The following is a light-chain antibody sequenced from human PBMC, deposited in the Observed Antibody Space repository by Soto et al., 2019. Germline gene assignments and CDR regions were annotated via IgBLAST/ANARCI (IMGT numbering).Light chain of an antibody. J-gene: IGLJ3*02. CDR3: SSYAGSNNWV. CDR1: SSDVGNYKY. V-gene: IGLV2-8*01. Sequence: QSALTQSPSASGSPGQSVTISCTGTSSDVGNYKYVSWYQQHPGKAPKLMIYEVSKRPAGVPDRFSGSKSGNTASLPVSGLQAEDEADYYCSSYAGSNNWVFGGGTQLTVL. CDR2: EVS.